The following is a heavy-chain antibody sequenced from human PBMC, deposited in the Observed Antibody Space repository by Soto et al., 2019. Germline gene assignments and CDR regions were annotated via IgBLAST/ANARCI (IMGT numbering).Heavy chain of an antibody. CDR2: INPNSGGT. CDR1: GYTFTGYY. D-gene: IGHD5-12*01. CDR3: AREGVVDIVATIRGFDY. J-gene: IGHJ4*02. Sequence: ASVKVSCKASGYTFTGYYMHRVRQAPGQGLEWMGWINPNSGGTNYAQKFQGRVTMTRDTSISTAYMELSRLRSDDTAVYYCAREGVVDIVATIRGFDYWGQGTLVTVSS. V-gene: IGHV1-2*02.